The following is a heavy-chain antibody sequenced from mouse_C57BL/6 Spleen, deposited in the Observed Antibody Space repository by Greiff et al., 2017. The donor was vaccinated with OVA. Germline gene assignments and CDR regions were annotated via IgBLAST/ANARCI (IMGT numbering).Heavy chain of an antibody. CDR1: GYSFTDYN. Sequence: VQLQQSGPELVKPGASVKISCKASGYSFTDYNMNWVKQSHGKSLEWIGVINPNYGTSSYNQKFKGKATLTVDQSSSTAYMQLNSLTSEDSAVYYCARSYYSGSSYWYFDVWGTGTTVTVSS. V-gene: IGHV1-39*01. CDR3: ARSYYSGSSYWYFDV. J-gene: IGHJ1*03. D-gene: IGHD1-1*01. CDR2: INPNYGTS.